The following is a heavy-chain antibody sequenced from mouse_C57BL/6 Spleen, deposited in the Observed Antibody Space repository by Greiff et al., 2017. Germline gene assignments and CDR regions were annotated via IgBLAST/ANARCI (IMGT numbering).Heavy chain of an antibody. V-gene: IGHV1-82*01. CDR2: IYPGDGDT. J-gene: IGHJ4*01. CDR1: GYAFSSSW. D-gene: IGHD4-1*01. CDR3: ARSWDGYYYAMDY. Sequence: VKLQESGPELVKPGASVKISCKASGYAFSSSWMNWVKQRPGKGLEWIGRIYPGDGDTNYNGKFKGKATLTADKSSSTAYMQLSSLTSEDSAVYFCARSWDGYYYAMDYWGQGTSVTVSS.